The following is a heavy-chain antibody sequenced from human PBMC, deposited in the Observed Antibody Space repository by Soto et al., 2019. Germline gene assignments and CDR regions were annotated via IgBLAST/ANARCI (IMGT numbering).Heavy chain of an antibody. V-gene: IGHV3-23*01. Sequence: GGSLRLSCAASGFTFSNYAMSWVRQAPGKGLAWVSGISGIGVSTFYAGSMEGRFTISRDNSKNKVYLQMNSLRVEDTAIYYCAKDYYGSGSQFFDYWGQGTLVTVSS. J-gene: IGHJ4*02. CDR1: GFTFSNYA. D-gene: IGHD3-10*01. CDR2: ISGIGVST. CDR3: AKDYYGSGSQFFDY.